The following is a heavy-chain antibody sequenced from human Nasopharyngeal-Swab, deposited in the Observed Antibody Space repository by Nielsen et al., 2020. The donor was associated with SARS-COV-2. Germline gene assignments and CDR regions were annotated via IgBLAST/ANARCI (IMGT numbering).Heavy chain of an antibody. V-gene: IGHV4-34*01. CDR3: ARFGVSGDGFDY. CDR1: GGSFTGYY. J-gene: IGHJ4*02. Sequence: SETLSLTCAVYGGSFTGYYWSWIRQPPGKGLGWIGEINHSGSTNYTPSLKSRVTISVDRSKNHFSLKLSSVTAADTAVYYCARFGVSGDGFDYWGQGTLVTVSS. D-gene: IGHD3-10*01. CDR2: INHSGST.